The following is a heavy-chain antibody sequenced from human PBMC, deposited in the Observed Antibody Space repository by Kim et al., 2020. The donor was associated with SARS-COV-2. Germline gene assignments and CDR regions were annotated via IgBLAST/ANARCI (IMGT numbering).Heavy chain of an antibody. CDR3: AKLAYGSLKPDYYSNGLDV. CDR2: ISWNSGTM. J-gene: IGHJ6*02. CDR1: GFTFDDYT. V-gene: IGHV3-9*01. D-gene: IGHD3-10*01. Sequence: GGSLRLSCAASGFTFDDYTMHWVRQAPGKGLEWVSGISWNSGTMAYADSVKGRFTISRDNAKNSLYLQMNSLRAEDTALYYCAKLAYGSLKPDYYSNGLDVWGQGTTVTVSS.